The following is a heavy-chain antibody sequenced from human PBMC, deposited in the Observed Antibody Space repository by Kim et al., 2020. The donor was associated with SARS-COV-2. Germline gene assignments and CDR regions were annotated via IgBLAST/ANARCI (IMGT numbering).Heavy chain of an antibody. CDR3: ARDLDGDNYWFDS. V-gene: IGHV4-39*01. D-gene: IGHD2-15*01. CDR2: IYYSGST. J-gene: IGHJ5*01. CDR1: GGSISSSSYY. Sequence: SETLSLTCTVSGGSISSSSYYWGWIRQPPGKGLEWIGSIYYSGSTYYNPSLKSRVTISVDRSKNQFSLKLSSVTAADTAVYYCARDLDGDNYWFDSWGQGTLVTVSS.